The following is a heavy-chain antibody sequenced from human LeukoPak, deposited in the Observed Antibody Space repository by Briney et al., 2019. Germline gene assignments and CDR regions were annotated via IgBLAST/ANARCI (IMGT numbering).Heavy chain of an antibody. V-gene: IGHV3-7*01. D-gene: IGHD6-13*01. CDR1: GFTFSSYW. Sequence: GGSLRLSCAASGFTFSSYWMSWVRQAPGKGLEWVANIKQDGSEKYYVDSVKGRFTISRDNSKNTLYLQMNSLRAEDTAVYYCAKWAWQQLANWGQGTLVTVSS. CDR3: AKWAWQQLAN. CDR2: IKQDGSEK. J-gene: IGHJ4*02.